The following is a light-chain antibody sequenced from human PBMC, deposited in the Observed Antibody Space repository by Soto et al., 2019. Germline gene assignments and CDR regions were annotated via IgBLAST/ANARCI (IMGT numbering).Light chain of an antibody. CDR3: QSYDNSLSGYV. J-gene: IGLJ1*01. CDR1: SSNIGAGYD. V-gene: IGLV1-40*01. Sequence: QSVLTQPPSVSGAPGQRVTISCTGSSSNIGAGYDVHWYQQLPGTAPKLLIYGNSNRPSGVPDRFSGSKSGTSASPAITGLQAEDEADYYCQSYDNSLSGYVFATGTKVTVL. CDR2: GNS.